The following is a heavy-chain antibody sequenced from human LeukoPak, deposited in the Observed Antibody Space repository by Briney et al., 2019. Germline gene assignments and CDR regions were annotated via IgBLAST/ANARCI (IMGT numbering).Heavy chain of an antibody. V-gene: IGHV4-59*08. Sequence: SETLSLTCTVSGVSISSYYWGWIRQPPGKGLEWIGYIYYSGSTNYNPSLKSRVTISVDTSKNQFSLKLSSVTAADTAVYYCARHRSYDILTGYYSPLDYWGQGTLVTVSS. CDR2: IYYSGST. J-gene: IGHJ4*02. D-gene: IGHD3-9*01. CDR3: ARHRSYDILTGYYSPLDY. CDR1: GVSISSYY.